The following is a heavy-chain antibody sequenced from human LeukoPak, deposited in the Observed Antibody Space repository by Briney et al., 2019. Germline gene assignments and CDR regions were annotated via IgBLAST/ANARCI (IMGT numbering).Heavy chain of an antibody. Sequence: PGGSLRLSCAASGFTFSSYEMNWVRQAPGKGLEWVSYISSSGSTIYYADSVKGRFTISRDNARNSLYLQMDSLGAEDTAVYYCVRENNGAYWGQGTLVTVSS. CDR1: GFTFSSYE. D-gene: IGHD2-8*01. J-gene: IGHJ4*02. V-gene: IGHV3-48*03. CDR3: VRENNGAY. CDR2: ISSSGSTI.